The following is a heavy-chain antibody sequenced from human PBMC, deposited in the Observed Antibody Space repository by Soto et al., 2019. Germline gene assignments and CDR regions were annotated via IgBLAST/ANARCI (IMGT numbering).Heavy chain of an antibody. CDR1: GFTFSDYY. CDR2: ISYGSSYT. D-gene: IGHD3-22*01. V-gene: IGHV3-11*06. Sequence: QVQLVESGGGLVKPGGTLRLSCTGSGFTFSDYYMTWIRQAPGKGLEWVSYISYGSSYTKYADSVKGRFTISRDNAKNSLFLQMNNLRTEDTAIYYCARDPNNSSSWWLDPWGRGALVTVPS. J-gene: IGHJ5*02. CDR3: ARDPNNSSSWWLDP.